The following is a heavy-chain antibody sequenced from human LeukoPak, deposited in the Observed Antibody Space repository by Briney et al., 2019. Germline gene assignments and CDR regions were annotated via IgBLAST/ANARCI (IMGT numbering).Heavy chain of an antibody. Sequence: GGSLRLSCAASGFTFSSYSMNWVRQAPGKGLEWVSSISSSSSYIYYADSVKGRFTISRDNAKNSLYLQMNSLRAEDTAVYYCARELCFGGRGARTTDFDYWGQGTLVTVSS. D-gene: IGHD3-10*01. CDR2: ISSSSSYI. CDR3: ARELCFGGRGARTTDFDY. J-gene: IGHJ4*02. V-gene: IGHV3-21*01. CDR1: GFTFSSYS.